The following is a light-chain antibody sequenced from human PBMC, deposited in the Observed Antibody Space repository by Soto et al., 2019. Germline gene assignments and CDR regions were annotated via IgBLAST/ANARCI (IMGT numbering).Light chain of an antibody. Sequence: VMTQSPATLSVSPGERVTLSCRASQSVTNNLAWYQQKPGQAPRLLIYGASTMATGFPARFSGSGSVTEFTLAISSLQSEDFAIYHCQQYNDWPLTFGGGTKVEIK. CDR3: QQYNDWPLT. CDR1: QSVTNN. J-gene: IGKJ4*01. CDR2: GAS. V-gene: IGKV3-15*01.